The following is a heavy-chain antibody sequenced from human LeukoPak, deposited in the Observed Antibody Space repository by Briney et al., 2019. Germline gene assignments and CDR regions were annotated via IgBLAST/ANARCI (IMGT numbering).Heavy chain of an antibody. D-gene: IGHD4-11*01. CDR3: AKDRATVTTPYFTYFDY. CDR1: GFTFSSYS. Sequence: GGSLRLSCAASGFTFSSYSMNWVRQAPGKGLEWVSSISSSSSYIYYADSVKGRFTISRDNAKNSLYLQMNSLRAEDTAVYYCAKDRATVTTPYFTYFDYWGQGTLVTVSS. CDR2: ISSSSSYI. J-gene: IGHJ4*02. V-gene: IGHV3-21*04.